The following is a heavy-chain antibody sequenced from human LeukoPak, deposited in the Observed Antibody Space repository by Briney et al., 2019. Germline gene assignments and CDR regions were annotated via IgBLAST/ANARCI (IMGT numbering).Heavy chain of an antibody. D-gene: IGHD3-22*01. J-gene: IGHJ4*02. V-gene: IGHV4-61*02. CDR1: GTSISSGDPY. CDR3: GRLPRSSGYYGPVDS. CDR2: IYSSGTT. Sequence: SQTLSLTCTVSGTSISSGDPYWTWIRQPAGKGLEWIGRIYSSGTTNYNPSLSSRVTLSVDVSKNQFSLQITSVTAADTAIYYCGRLPRSSGYYGPVDSWGQGSLVTVSS.